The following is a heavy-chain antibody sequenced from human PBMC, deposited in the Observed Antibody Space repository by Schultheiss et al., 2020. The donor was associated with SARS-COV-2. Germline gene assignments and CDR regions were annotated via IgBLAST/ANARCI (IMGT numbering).Heavy chain of an antibody. CDR3: ARGTGDSTEYYAYVLGA. CDR2: IYYSGTT. V-gene: IGHV4-31*03. D-gene: IGHD7-27*01. Sequence: SETLSLTCTVSGDSITSDGYYWSWIRQHPGKGLECFGYIYYSGTTYYNPSLKSRLTLSRDTSKNQFSLSLRSVTAADTAVYYCARGTGDSTEYYAYVLGAWRRGTTVTAP. CDR1: GDSITSDGYY. J-gene: IGHJ6*02.